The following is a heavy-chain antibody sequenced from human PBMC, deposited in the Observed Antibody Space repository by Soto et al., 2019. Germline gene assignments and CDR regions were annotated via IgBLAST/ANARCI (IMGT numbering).Heavy chain of an antibody. D-gene: IGHD3-10*01. CDR1: GGSISSYY. CDR3: ARAREYYGSGAGKNWFDP. CDR2: IYYSGST. V-gene: IGHV4-59*01. Sequence: PSETLSLTCTVSGGSISSYYWSWIRQPPGKGLEWIGYIYYSGSTNYNPSLKSRVTISVDTSKNQFSLKLSSVTAADTAVYYCARAREYYGSGAGKNWFDPWGQGTLVTVSS. J-gene: IGHJ5*02.